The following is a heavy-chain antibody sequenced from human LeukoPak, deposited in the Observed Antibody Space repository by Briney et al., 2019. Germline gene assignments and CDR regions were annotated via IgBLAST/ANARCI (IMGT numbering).Heavy chain of an antibody. CDR2: IVVGSGNT. D-gene: IGHD4-23*01. J-gene: IGHJ3*01. CDR3: AAEGRPTVVTFRKGAVDL. V-gene: IGHV1-58*01. Sequence: ASVKVSCKAFGSTLTSSAVQWVRQARGQRLEWIGWIVVGSGNTNYAQKFQERVTITRDMSTSTVYMELSSLRSEDTAVYYCAAEGRPTVVTFRKGAVDLWGQGTMVTVSS. CDR1: GSTLTSSA.